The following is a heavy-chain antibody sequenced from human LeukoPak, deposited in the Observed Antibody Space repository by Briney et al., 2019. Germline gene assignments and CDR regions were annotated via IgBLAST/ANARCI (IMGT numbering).Heavy chain of an antibody. J-gene: IGHJ4*02. CDR1: GFTVSSNY. CDR3: ASMLLGGSGWYDY. V-gene: IGHV3-53*01. CDR2: IYIGGNT. D-gene: IGHD6-19*01. Sequence: GGSLRLSCTASGFTVSSNYMSWARQAPGKGLQWVSVIYIGGNTYYPDSVKGRFPISRDNAKNSLYLQMSSLRAEDTAVYFCASMLLGGSGWYDYWGQGTLVTVSS.